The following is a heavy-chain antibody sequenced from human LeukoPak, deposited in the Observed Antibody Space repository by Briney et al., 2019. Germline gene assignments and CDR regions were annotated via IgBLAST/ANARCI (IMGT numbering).Heavy chain of an antibody. CDR1: GGSFSGYY. J-gene: IGHJ6*02. V-gene: IGHV4-34*01. CDR3: ARARVVNTYYDMDV. Sequence: SETLSLTRAVYGGSFSGYYWSWIRQPPGKGLEWIGEINHSGSTNYNPSLKSRITISVDTSKNQFSLKLSSVTAADTAVYYCARARVVNTYYDMDVWGQGTTVTVSS. CDR2: INHSGST. D-gene: IGHD3-3*01.